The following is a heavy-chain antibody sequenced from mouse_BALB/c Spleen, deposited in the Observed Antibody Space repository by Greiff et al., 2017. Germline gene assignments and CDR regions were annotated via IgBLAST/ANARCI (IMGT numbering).Heavy chain of an antibody. CDR1: GFTFSSYW. CDR3: ARTAPGSHYYGNGIDD. CDR2: IDPSDSET. V-gene: IGHV1S126*01. J-gene: IGHJ4*01. Sequence: VQLQQSGAELMKPGDSVKISCTATGFTFSSYWIAWVKQRHGEGLEWIGMIDPSDSETRLNQKFKDKATLTVDQYSSTAYMQLSSPTSEDSAVYYCARTAPGSHYYGNGIDDGGQGTSVTGS. D-gene: IGHD1-1*01.